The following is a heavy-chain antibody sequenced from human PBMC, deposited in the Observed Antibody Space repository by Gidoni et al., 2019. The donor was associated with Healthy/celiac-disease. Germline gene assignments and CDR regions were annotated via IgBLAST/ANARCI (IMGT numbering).Heavy chain of an antibody. CDR2: INPNGGGT. Sequence: QVQLVQSGAEVKKPGASAKVSCTASGYTFTGYYMRLVRQAPGQGLEWMGWINPNGGGTNQADKFKGRVTMTRDTSMSTGYRELSRLGSDDTAVYYCAKEASDADYWGQVTLVTVSS. V-gene: IGHV1-2*02. D-gene: IGHD2-2*01. CDR3: AKEASDADY. CDR1: GYTFTGYY. J-gene: IGHJ4*02.